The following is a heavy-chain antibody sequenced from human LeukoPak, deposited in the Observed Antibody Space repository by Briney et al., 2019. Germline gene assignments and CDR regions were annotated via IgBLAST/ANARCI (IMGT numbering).Heavy chain of an antibody. V-gene: IGHV3-23*01. J-gene: IGHJ4*02. D-gene: IGHD5-18*01. Sequence: PGGSLRLSCAASGFTFSSYAMSWVRQAPGKGLEWVSAITGSGDTTYYADSVKGRFTISRDNSKNTLYLQMNSLRAEDTAVYYYARGYTYGAYWGQGTLVTVSS. CDR1: GFTFSSYA. CDR2: ITGSGDTT. CDR3: ARGYTYGAY.